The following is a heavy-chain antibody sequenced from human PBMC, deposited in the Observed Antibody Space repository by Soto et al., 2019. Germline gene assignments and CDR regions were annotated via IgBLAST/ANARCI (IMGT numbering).Heavy chain of an antibody. Sequence: SETLSLTCDVYGGSFSRYYWSWIREPPVKGLEWLGEINHSGSTNYNPSLESRVTISLDTSKTQFSLKLTSVTAADTAVYYCARGEGRLVGTWFDPWGQGTLVTVSS. D-gene: IGHD5-12*01. CDR1: GGSFSRYY. J-gene: IGHJ5*02. CDR3: ARGEGRLVGTWFDP. CDR2: INHSGST. V-gene: IGHV4-34*01.